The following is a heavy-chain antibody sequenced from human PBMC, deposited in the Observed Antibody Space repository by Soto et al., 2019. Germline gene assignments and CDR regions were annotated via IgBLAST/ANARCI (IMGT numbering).Heavy chain of an antibody. CDR3: ASRSSGWTVDC. D-gene: IGHD6-19*01. CDR2: ISGSGGST. J-gene: IGHJ4*02. Sequence: EVQLLESGGGLVQPGGSLRLSCAASGFTFSSYAMKWVRQGPGKGLEWVSAISGSGGSTYYADSLKGRFTISRNKYKNTLYLQMNSLRAEDTAIYYCASRSSGWTVDCWGQGTLGTVSS. CDR1: GFTFSSYA. V-gene: IGHV3-23*01.